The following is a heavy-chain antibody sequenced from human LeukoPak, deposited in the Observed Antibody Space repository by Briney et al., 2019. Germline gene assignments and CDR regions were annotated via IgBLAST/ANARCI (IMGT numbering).Heavy chain of an antibody. Sequence: SETLSLTCSVSGASISHYYWNWIRQTPGKGLEWIGYIFHTGSTNYNPSLKSRVTISVDTPKNKFSLKLSSVTAADTAVYYCARGEYYYDSSGYYTLRRNWFDPWGQGTLVTVSS. CDR1: GASISHYY. CDR2: IFHTGST. CDR3: ARGEYYYDSSGYYTLRRNWFDP. J-gene: IGHJ5*02. V-gene: IGHV4-59*01. D-gene: IGHD3-22*01.